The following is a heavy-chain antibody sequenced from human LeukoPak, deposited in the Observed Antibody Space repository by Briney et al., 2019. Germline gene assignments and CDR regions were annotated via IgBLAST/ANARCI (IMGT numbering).Heavy chain of an antibody. D-gene: IGHD5-18*01. CDR3: ARVGYSYGPNWFDP. Sequence: SETLSLTCTVSGGSISSHYWSWIRQPPGKGLEWIGYIYYSGSTNYNPSLKSRVTISVDTSKNQFSLKLSSVTAADTVVYYCARVGYSYGPNWFDPWGQGTLVTVSS. J-gene: IGHJ5*02. CDR2: IYYSGST. V-gene: IGHV4-59*11. CDR1: GGSISSHY.